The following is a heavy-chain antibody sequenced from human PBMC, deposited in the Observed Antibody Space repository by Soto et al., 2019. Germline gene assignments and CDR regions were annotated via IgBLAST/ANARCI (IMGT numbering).Heavy chain of an antibody. D-gene: IGHD3-10*01. CDR2: IYWDDDK. J-gene: IGHJ4*02. CDR1: GFSLSTSGVG. CDR3: ADTLPVRGVIIAYYFDY. Sequence: QITLKESGPTLVKPTQTLTLTCTFSGFSLSTSGVGVGWIRQPPGKALEWLALIYWDDDKRYSPSLKSRVTITKDTSKNQVVLTMTNMDPVDTATYYCADTLPVRGVIIAYYFDYWGQGTLVTVSS. V-gene: IGHV2-5*02.